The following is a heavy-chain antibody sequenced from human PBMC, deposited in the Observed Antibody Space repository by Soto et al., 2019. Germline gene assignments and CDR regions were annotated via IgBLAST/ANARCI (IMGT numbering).Heavy chain of an antibody. CDR1: GYSFTSYW. J-gene: IGHJ6*02. CDR3: ATLGRDYYGMDV. V-gene: IGHV5-10-1*01. Sequence: GESLKISCKGSGYSFTSYWISWVRLMPGKGLEWMGRIDPSDSYTNYSPSFQGHVTISADKSISTAYLQWSSLKASDTAMYYCATLGRDYYGMDVWGQGTTVTVSS. D-gene: IGHD3-16*01. CDR2: IDPSDSYT.